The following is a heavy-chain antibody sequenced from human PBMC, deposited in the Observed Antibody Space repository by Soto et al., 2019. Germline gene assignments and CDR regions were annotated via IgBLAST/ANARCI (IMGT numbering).Heavy chain of an antibody. Sequence: EVQLVESGGGFAQPGGSLRVSCAASGFTFSSYSMNWVRQAPGKGLEWVSYISSSSATIQYADSVKGRFTISRDNAENSLYLQMNSLRAGDTAFYYCARGVGKGVAAGTNFYQWGQGTLVTVSS. CDR1: GFTFSSYS. D-gene: IGHD6-13*01. CDR2: ISSSSATI. V-gene: IGHV3-48*01. J-gene: IGHJ4*02. CDR3: ARGVGKGVAAGTNFYQ.